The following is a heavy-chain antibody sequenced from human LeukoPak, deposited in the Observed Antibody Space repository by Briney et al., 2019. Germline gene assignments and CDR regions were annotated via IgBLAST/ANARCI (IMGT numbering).Heavy chain of an antibody. J-gene: IGHJ4*02. V-gene: IGHV4-4*07. D-gene: IGHD2-15*01. CDR3: ARDVGWSGIDY. CDR1: GGSISSYY. CDR2: IYASGST. Sequence: PSETLSLTCTVSGGSISSYYWSWIRQPAGKGLEWIGRIYASGSTDYNPSLKSRVTISVDTSKNQFSLRLSSVTAADTAVYYCARDVGWSGIDYWGQGTLVTVSS.